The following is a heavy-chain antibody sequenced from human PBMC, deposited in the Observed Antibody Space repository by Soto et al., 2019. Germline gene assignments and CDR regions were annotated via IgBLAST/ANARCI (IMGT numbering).Heavy chain of an antibody. D-gene: IGHD3-3*01. CDR1: GFTFSSYG. CDR2: ISYDGSNK. Sequence: QVQLVESGGGVVQPGRSLRLSCAASGFTFSSYGMHWVRQAPGKGLEWVAVISYDGSNKYYADSVKGRFTISRDNSKITLYLQMNSLRAEDTAVYYCAKGGGVTIFGVVIISSSLDYWGQGTLVTVSS. V-gene: IGHV3-30*18. CDR3: AKGGGVTIFGVVIISSSLDY. J-gene: IGHJ4*02.